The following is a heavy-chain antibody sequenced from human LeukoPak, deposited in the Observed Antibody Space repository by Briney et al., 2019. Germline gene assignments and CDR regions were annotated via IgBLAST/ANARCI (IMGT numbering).Heavy chain of an antibody. Sequence: SETLSLTCTVSGGSISTYYWNWIRQPPGKGLEWIGYIYYSGSTYYNPSLKSRVTISVDTSKNQFSLKLTSVTAADTAVYYCARVPKGAAPRLYYGMDVWGQGTTVTVSS. D-gene: IGHD4/OR15-4a*01. CDR3: ARVPKGAAPRLYYGMDV. CDR2: IYYSGST. V-gene: IGHV4-59*08. CDR1: GGSISTYY. J-gene: IGHJ6*02.